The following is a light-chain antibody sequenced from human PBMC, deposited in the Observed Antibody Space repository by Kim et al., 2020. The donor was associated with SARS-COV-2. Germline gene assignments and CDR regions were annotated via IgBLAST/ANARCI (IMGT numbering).Light chain of an antibody. CDR1: QSVSSN. CDR2: GAS. V-gene: IGKV3-15*01. CDR3: QQYNNWPPWT. Sequence: EIVMTQSPVTLSVSPGERVTLSCRASQSVSSNLAWYQQKPGQAPRLLFYGASTRATGVPARFSGSGSGTEFTLTISSLQSEDFAVYYCQQYNNWPPWTFGQGTKVDIK. J-gene: IGKJ1*01.